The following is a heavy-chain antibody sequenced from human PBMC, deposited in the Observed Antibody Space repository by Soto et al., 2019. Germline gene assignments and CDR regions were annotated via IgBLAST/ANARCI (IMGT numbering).Heavy chain of an antibody. CDR1: GGTFSSYT. Sequence: KVSCKASGGTFSSYTISWVRQAPGQGLEWMGRIIPTLGIANYAQKFQGRVTITADKSTSTAYMELSSLRSEDTAVYYCARGEYYDFWSGHIGYWGQGTLVTVSS. D-gene: IGHD3-3*01. CDR2: IIPTLGIA. J-gene: IGHJ4*02. V-gene: IGHV1-69*02. CDR3: ARGEYYDFWSGHIGY.